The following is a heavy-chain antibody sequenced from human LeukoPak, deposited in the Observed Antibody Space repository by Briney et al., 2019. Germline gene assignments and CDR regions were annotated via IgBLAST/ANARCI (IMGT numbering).Heavy chain of an antibody. CDR2: ISSDGDTT. J-gene: IGHJ4*02. CDR3: VRDSRNGVDY. V-gene: IGHV3-74*01. Sequence: GGSLRLSCAAPGFTFSDYYMHWVRQVPGKGLVWVSRISSDGDTTFYADSVKGRFTISRDNAKNTLFLQMNSLRTEDTAVYYCVRDSRNGVDYWGQGTLVTVSS. D-gene: IGHD2-8*01. CDR1: GFTFSDYY.